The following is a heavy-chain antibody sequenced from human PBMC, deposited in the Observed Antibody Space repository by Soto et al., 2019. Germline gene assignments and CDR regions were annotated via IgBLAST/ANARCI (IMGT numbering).Heavy chain of an antibody. CDR1: GFTFSSYS. D-gene: IGHD3-3*01. Sequence: PVGSLRLSCAASGFTFSSYSMNWVRQAPGKGLEWVSYISSSSSTIYYADSVKGRFTISRDNAKNSLYLQMNSLRDEDTAVYYCARDSRIFGVVVYYYYGMDVWGQGTTVTVSS. V-gene: IGHV3-48*02. CDR2: ISSSSSTI. J-gene: IGHJ6*02. CDR3: ARDSRIFGVVVYYYYGMDV.